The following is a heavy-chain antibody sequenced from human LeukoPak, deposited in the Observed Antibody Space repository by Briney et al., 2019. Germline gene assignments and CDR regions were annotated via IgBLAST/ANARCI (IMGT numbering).Heavy chain of an antibody. CDR3: ARMIYGDYFDF. Sequence: SETLSLTCSVPGGSISSYYWSWIRQPPEKGLEWIGYISYSGSITYNPSLKSRVTISLDMSKNQFSLKLSSVTAADTAVYYCARMIYGDYFDFWGQGTLVTVSS. J-gene: IGHJ4*02. CDR2: ISYSGSI. CDR1: GGSISSYY. V-gene: IGHV4-59*01. D-gene: IGHD4-17*01.